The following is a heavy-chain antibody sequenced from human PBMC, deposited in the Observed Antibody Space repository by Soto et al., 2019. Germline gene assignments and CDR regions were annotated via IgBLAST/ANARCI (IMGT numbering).Heavy chain of an antibody. CDR3: AKGLTGAPYYGMDV. J-gene: IGHJ6*02. CDR1: GFTFSSYA. V-gene: IGHV3-23*01. D-gene: IGHD7-27*01. Sequence: EVQLLESGGGLVQPGGSLRLSCEASGFTFSSYAMSWVRQAPGKGLEWVSAISGSGGNTYYADSVKGRFTISRDNSKNTLNLQMNSLRAEDTAVYYCAKGLTGAPYYGMDVWGQGTTVTVSS. CDR2: ISGSGGNT.